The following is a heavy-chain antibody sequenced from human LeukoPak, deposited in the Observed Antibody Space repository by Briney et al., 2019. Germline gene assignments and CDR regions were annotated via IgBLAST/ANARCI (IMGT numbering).Heavy chain of an antibody. CDR2: IIPLFFTA. V-gene: IGHV1-69*13. J-gene: IGHJ6*02. D-gene: IGHD3-10*01. CDR1: GGTFSSYA. Sequence: ASVNVSCKASGGTFSSYAIRWVRQAPGHGLEWVGGIIPLFFTANYAQKFKGRVTITADESTSTAYMELSSLRSEDTAVYYCARGITMVRGVIMNYYYYGMDVWGQGTTVTVSS. CDR3: ARGITMVRGVIMNYYYYGMDV.